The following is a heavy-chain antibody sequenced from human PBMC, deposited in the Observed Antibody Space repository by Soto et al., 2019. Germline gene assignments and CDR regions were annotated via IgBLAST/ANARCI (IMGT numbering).Heavy chain of an antibody. D-gene: IGHD2-2*01. V-gene: IGHV4-39*07. CDR3: ARAGVDCSSTSCYGVDYYYGMDV. J-gene: IGHJ6*02. CDR2: IYYSGST. Sequence: SETLSLTCTVSGGSISSSSYFWGWIRQPPGKGLEWIGSIYYSGSTYYNPSLKNRVTISVDTSKNQFSLKLSSVTAADTAVYYCARAGVDCSSTSCYGVDYYYGMDVWGQGTTVTVSS. CDR1: GGSISSSSYF.